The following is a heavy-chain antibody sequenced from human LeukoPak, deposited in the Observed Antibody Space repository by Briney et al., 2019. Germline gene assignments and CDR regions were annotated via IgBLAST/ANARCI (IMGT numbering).Heavy chain of an antibody. CDR2: INHSGST. Sequence: SETLSLTCAVYGGSFSGYYWSWLRQPPGKGLEWIGEINHSGSTNYNPPLKSRVTISVDTSKNQFSLKMRSVTAADTAVYYCARGPRITMVRGAYYYYGMDVWGQGTTVTVSS. CDR1: GGSFSGYY. J-gene: IGHJ6*02. V-gene: IGHV4-34*01. CDR3: ARGPRITMVRGAYYYYGMDV. D-gene: IGHD3-10*01.